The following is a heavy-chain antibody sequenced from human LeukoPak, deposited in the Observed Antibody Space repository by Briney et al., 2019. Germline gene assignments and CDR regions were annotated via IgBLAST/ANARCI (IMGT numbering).Heavy chain of an antibody. CDR3: VRVSGFCTNGVCPSFDP. V-gene: IGHV3-30*09. CDR2: VSYDGTDT. J-gene: IGHJ5*02. Sequence: PGGSLRLSCAASGFTFTNYATNWVRQAPGKGLEWVATVSYDGTDTSYADSVKGRFAIFRDNSKNTLYLQMNSLRTEDTAVYYCVRVSGFCTNGVCPSFDPWGQGTLVTVSS. D-gene: IGHD2-8*01. CDR1: GFTFTNYA.